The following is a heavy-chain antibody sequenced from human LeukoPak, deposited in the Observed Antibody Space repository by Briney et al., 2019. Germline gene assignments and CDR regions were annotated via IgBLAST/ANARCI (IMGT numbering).Heavy chain of an antibody. J-gene: IGHJ4*02. CDR2: ISGSGGST. D-gene: IGHD3-9*01. V-gene: IGHV3-23*01. CDR1: GFTFSSYA. Sequence: PGGSLRLSCAASGFTFSSYAMSWVRQAPGKGLEWVSAISGSGGSTYYADSVKGRFTISRDNARNSLFLQMSSLRDDDTAVYYCARVSFDSGSSPSDFWGQGTLVTVSS. CDR3: ARVSFDSGSSPSDF.